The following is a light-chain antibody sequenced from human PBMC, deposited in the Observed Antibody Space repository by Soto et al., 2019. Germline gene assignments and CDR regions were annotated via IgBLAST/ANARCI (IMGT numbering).Light chain of an antibody. CDR1: QSLSTD. Sequence: EIVITHSPDTLSVSPGESATISCRASQSLSTDLSWYQQRHVQAPRLIIYRESTRATGIPARFSGSGSVTEVTITISSLQSEDFAVYCCQQYSDWPWTFGQGTKVEIK. CDR3: QQYSDWPWT. V-gene: IGKV3-15*01. CDR2: RES. J-gene: IGKJ1*01.